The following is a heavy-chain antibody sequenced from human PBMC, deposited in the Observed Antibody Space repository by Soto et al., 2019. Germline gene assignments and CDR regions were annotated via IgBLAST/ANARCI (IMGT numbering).Heavy chain of an antibody. J-gene: IGHJ4*02. CDR2: IYHSGST. D-gene: IGHD2-2*02. V-gene: IGHV4-30-2*01. CDR1: VGSISSVVYS. Sequence: SETLSLTCSFSVGSISSVVYSWSWIRQPPGKGLEWIGYIYHSGSTYYNPSLKSRVTISVDRSKNQFSLKLSSVTAADTAVYYCARVLRSTSCYTCIDYRGQGHLVTASS. CDR3: ARVLRSTSCYTCIDY.